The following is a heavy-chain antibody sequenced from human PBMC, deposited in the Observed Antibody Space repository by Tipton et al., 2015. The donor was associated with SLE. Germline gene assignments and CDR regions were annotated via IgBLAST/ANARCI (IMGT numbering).Heavy chain of an antibody. CDR1: GYTFTSYG. J-gene: IGHJ3*02. CDR2: ISAYNGNT. CDR3: ARYQRLLWFPGRSDDAFDI. Sequence: QLVQSGAEVKKPGASVKVSCKASGYTFTSYGISWVRQAPGQGLEWMGWISAYNGNTNYAQKLQGRVTMTTDTSTSTAYMELRTLRSDDTAVYYCARYQRLLWFPGRSDDAFDIWGQGTMVTVSS. V-gene: IGHV1-18*04. D-gene: IGHD3-10*01.